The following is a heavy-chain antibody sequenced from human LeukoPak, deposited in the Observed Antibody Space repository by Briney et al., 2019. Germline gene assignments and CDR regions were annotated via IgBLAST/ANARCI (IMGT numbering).Heavy chain of an antibody. CDR3: ARVKDPGGYYYYYYMDI. Sequence: GASVKVSCKASGYTFTSYDINWVRQATGQGLEWMGWMNPNSGNTGYAQKFQGRVTITRNTSISTAYMELSSLRSEDTAVYYCARVKDPGGYYYYYYMDIWGKGNTVTVSS. D-gene: IGHD3-16*01. CDR1: GYTFTSYD. J-gene: IGHJ6*03. CDR2: MNPNSGNT. V-gene: IGHV1-8*03.